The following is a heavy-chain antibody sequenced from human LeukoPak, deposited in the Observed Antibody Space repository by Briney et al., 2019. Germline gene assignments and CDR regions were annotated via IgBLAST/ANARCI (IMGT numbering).Heavy chain of an antibody. J-gene: IGHJ4*02. CDR1: GYTFTSYA. D-gene: IGHD3-10*01. V-gene: IGHV1-3*01. CDR2: INAGNGNT. Sequence: ASVKVSCKASGYTFTSYAMRWVRQAPGQRLEWMGWINAGNGNTKYSQKFQGRVTITRDTSASTAYMELSSLRSEDTAVYYCARDRRGLLWFGELSGDFDYWGQGTLVTVSS. CDR3: ARDRRGLLWFGELSGDFDY.